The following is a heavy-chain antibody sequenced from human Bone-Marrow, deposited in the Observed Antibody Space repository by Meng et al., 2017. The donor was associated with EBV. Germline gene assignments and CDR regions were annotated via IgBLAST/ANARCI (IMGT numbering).Heavy chain of an antibody. J-gene: IGHJ4*02. D-gene: IGHD3-22*01. Sequence: QVQLVQSGAWGKKPGASVKVSCKASGYTFTSYGISWVRQAPGQGLEWMGWISAYNGNTNYAQKLQGRVTMTTDTSTSTAYMELRSLRSDDTAVYYCARDYYYDSSGRDFGYWGQGTLVTVSS. CDR3: ARDYYYDSSGRDFGY. V-gene: IGHV1-18*01. CDR2: ISAYNGNT. CDR1: GYTFTSYG.